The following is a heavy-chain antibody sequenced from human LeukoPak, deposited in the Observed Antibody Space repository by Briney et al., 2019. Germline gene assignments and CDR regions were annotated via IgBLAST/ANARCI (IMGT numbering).Heavy chain of an antibody. D-gene: IGHD5-18*01. CDR3: AKERDTAKVTIDH. Sequence: PGGSLRPSCAASGFTFSSYDMHWVRQAPGKGLEWVAFIRYDGSNKYYADSVKGRFTISRDNSKNTLYLQMNSLRAEDTAVYYCAKERDTAKVTIDHWGQGTLVTVSS. CDR2: IRYDGSNK. CDR1: GFTFSSYD. J-gene: IGHJ4*02. V-gene: IGHV3-30*02.